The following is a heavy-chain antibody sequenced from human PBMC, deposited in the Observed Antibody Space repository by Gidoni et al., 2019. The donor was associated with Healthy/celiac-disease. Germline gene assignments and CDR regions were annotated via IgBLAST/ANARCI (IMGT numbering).Heavy chain of an antibody. CDR3: ARDRIFEQLVPKGWFDP. V-gene: IGHV4-4*02. Sequence: QVQLQESGPGLVKPSGTLSLTCAVSGGSISSSNWWSWVRQPPGKGLEWIGEIYHSGSTNYNPSLKSRVTISVDKSKNQFSLKLSSVTAADTAVYYCARDRIFEQLVPKGWFDPWGQGTLVTVSS. CDR2: IYHSGST. CDR1: GGSISSSNW. J-gene: IGHJ5*02. D-gene: IGHD6-13*01.